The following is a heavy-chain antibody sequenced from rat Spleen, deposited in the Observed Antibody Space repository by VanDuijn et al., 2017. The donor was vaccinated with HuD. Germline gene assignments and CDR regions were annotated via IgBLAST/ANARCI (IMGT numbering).Heavy chain of an antibody. CDR1: GFTFSDYA. CDR3: TTDRLGADYFDY. V-gene: IGHV5S10*01. D-gene: IGHD5-1*01. CDR2: IIYDGSST. Sequence: EVQLVESGGGLVQPGRSLKLSCAASGFTFSDYAMAWVRQAPKKGLEWVATIIYDGSSTYYRDSVKGRFTISRDNAESTLYLQMDSLRSEDSATFYCTTDRLGADYFDYWGQGVMVTVSS. J-gene: IGHJ2*01.